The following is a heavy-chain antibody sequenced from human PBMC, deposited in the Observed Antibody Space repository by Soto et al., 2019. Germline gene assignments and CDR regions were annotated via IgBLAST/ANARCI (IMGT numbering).Heavy chain of an antibody. CDR3: ARGGKSFYYGSGLDY. CDR1: GFTFSDHY. D-gene: IGHD3-10*01. V-gene: IGHV3-72*01. J-gene: IGHJ4*02. Sequence: EVQLVESGGGLVQPGGSLRLSCAGSGFTFSDHYMDWVRQAPGKGLEWVGRSRNKANSYAPEYAASVKGRFTFSRDESKNSLHLQMTSLKTEDTAVYYCARGGKSFYYGSGLDYWGQGTLVTVSS. CDR2: SRNKANSYAP.